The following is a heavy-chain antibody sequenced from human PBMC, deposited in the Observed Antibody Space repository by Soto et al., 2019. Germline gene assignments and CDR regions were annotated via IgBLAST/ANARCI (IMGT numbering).Heavy chain of an antibody. CDR3: ARVIAATDTISVWFDP. D-gene: IGHD6-13*01. V-gene: IGHV4-34*01. J-gene: IGHJ5*02. CDR1: GGSFSGYY. CDR2: INHSGSI. Sequence: PSETLSLTCAVYGGSFSGYYWSWIRQPPGKGLEWIGEINHSGSINYNPSLKSRVTISVYRSKYQFSLKLNSVTAADTAVYYCARVIAATDTISVWFDPWGQGTLVTVSS.